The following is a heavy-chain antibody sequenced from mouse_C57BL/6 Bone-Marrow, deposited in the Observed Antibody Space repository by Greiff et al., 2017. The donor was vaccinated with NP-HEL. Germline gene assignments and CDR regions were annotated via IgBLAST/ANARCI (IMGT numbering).Heavy chain of an antibody. V-gene: IGHV5-17*01. Sequence: EVKLMESGGGLVKPGGSLKLSCAASGFTFSDYGMHWVRQAPEKGLEWVAYISSGSSTIYYADTVKGRFTISRDNAKNTLFLQMTSLRSEDTAMYYCARDVWDDWYFDVWGTGTTVTVSS. CDR3: ARDVWDDWYFDV. J-gene: IGHJ1*03. CDR1: GFTFSDYG. CDR2: ISSGSSTI. D-gene: IGHD4-1*01.